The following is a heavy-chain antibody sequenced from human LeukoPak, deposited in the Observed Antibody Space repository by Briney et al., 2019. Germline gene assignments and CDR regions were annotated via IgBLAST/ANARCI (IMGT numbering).Heavy chain of an antibody. V-gene: IGHV4-38-2*02. CDR1: GYSISSGYY. CDR3: ARDDSSTSS. D-gene: IGHD2-2*01. CDR2: ISSSGST. J-gene: IGHJ5*02. Sequence: SETLSLTCTVSGYSISSGYYWGWIRQPPGKGLEWIGRISSSGSTNYNPSLKSRVTISVDTSKNQFSLKLSSVTAADTAVYYCARDDSSTSSWGQGTLVTVSS.